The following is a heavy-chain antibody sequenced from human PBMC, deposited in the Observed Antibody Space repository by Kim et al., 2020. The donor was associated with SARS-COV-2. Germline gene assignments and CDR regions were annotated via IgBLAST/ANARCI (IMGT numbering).Heavy chain of an antibody. V-gene: IGHV3-30*18. CDR1: GFTFSSYG. J-gene: IGHJ4*02. CDR3: AKTGIAAASLDY. Sequence: GGSLRLSCAASGFTFSSYGMHWVRQAPGKGLEWVAVISYDGSNKYYADSVKGRFTISRDNSKNMLYLQMNSLRAEDTAVYYCAKTGIAAASLDYWGQGTLVTVSS. D-gene: IGHD6-13*01. CDR2: ISYDGSNK.